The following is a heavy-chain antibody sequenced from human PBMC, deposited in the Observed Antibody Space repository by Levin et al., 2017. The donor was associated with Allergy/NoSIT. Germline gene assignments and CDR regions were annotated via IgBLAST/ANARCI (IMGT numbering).Heavy chain of an antibody. J-gene: IGHJ3*02. V-gene: IGHV6-1*01. Sequence: LRLSCAISGDSVSSNRAAWNWIRQSPSRGLEWLGRTYYRSKWYNDYAVSVKSRITINPDTSKNQFSLQLNSVTPEDTAVYYCARFLDEPDGFDIWGQGTMVTVSS. CDR3: ARFLDEPDGFDI. D-gene: IGHD2/OR15-2a*01. CDR2: TYYRSKWYN. CDR1: GDSVSSNRAA.